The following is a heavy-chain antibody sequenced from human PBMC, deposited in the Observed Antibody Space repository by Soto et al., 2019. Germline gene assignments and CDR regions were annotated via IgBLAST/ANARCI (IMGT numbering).Heavy chain of an antibody. J-gene: IGHJ5*02. Sequence: PSETLSLTCAVYGGSFSGYYWSWIRQPPGKGLEWIGEINHSGSTNYNPSLKSRVTISVDTSKNQLSLKLSSVTAADTAVYYCARASIAVAGRGWNWFDPWGQGTLVTVSS. CDR3: ARASIAVAGRGWNWFDP. V-gene: IGHV4-34*01. CDR1: GGSFSGYY. CDR2: INHSGST. D-gene: IGHD6-19*01.